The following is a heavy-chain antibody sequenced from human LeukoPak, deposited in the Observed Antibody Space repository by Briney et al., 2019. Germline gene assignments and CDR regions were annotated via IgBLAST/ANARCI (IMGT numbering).Heavy chain of an antibody. Sequence: GASVKVSCKASGYTFTGYFIHWVRQAPAQGLEWMGWINPNTGGTIYAQNFQGRVTMTRDTSISTVYMDLTRLTSDDTAVYYCARPSLGTGATPSNYWGQGTLVTVSS. V-gene: IGHV1-2*02. CDR3: ARPSLGTGATPSNY. J-gene: IGHJ4*02. D-gene: IGHD2-8*02. CDR1: GYTFTGYF. CDR2: INPNTGGT.